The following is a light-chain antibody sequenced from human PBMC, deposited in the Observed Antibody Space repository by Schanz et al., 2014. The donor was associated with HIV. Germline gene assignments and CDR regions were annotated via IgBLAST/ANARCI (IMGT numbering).Light chain of an antibody. Sequence: QSVLTQPPSVSAAPGQKVTIACSGTSSNIGAGYDVHWYQLLPGTAPTLLIFDNTNRPSGVPARFSGSKSGSSASLAISGLQAEDEADYFCQSFDSSLNGVVFGGGTKLTVL. J-gene: IGLJ3*02. V-gene: IGLV1-40*01. CDR1: SSNIGAGYD. CDR2: DNT. CDR3: QSFDSSLNGVV.